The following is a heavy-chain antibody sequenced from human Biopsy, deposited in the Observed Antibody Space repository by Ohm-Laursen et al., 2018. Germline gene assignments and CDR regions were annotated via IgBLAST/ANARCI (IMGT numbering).Heavy chain of an antibody. Sequence: PPGTLSLTCAVSGYSISSDYRWGWIRQAPGKTLEWLGNIFKDGNTHYNPSLRSRLIISIDASKNQFSLMMTSVSGADTAVYFCARVGSGWAPFDKWGLGTLVTVSS. CDR3: ARVGSGWAPFDK. J-gene: IGHJ4*02. CDR1: GYSISSDYR. V-gene: IGHV4-38-2*01. D-gene: IGHD6-19*01. CDR2: IFKDGNT.